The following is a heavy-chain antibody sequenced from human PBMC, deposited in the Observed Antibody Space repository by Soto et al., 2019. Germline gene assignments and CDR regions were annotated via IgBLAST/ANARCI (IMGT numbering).Heavy chain of an antibody. CDR1: GGSISSGDCY. Sequence: SETLSLTCTVSGGSISSGDCYWSWIRQPPGKGLEWIGYIYYSGSTYYNPSLKSRVTISVDTSKNQFSLKLSSVTAADTAVYYCARDVRADSSGYYYFDYWGQGTLVTVSS. CDR2: IYYSGST. J-gene: IGHJ4*02. V-gene: IGHV4-30-4*01. CDR3: ARDVRADSSGYYYFDY. D-gene: IGHD3-22*01.